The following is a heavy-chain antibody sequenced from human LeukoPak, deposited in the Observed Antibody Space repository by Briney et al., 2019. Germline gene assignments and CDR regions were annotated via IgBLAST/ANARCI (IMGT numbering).Heavy chain of an antibody. CDR3: AGRLQVRVPAYGIDY. CDR1: GGSFSGYY. Sequence: SETLSLTCAVYGGSFSGYYWRWIRQPPGKGREWVGEINHSGSTNYNPSLRSRVTISVDTSKNQFSLKLSSVTAADTAVYYCAGRLQVRVPAYGIDYWGQGTLVTVSS. CDR2: INHSGST. D-gene: IGHD5-24*01. V-gene: IGHV4-34*01. J-gene: IGHJ4*02.